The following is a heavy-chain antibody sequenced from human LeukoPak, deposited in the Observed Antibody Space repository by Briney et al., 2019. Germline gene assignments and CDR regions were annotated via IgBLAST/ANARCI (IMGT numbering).Heavy chain of an antibody. D-gene: IGHD3-22*01. CDR2: ISSSSSYI. V-gene: IGHV3-21*01. J-gene: IGHJ4*02. Sequence: GGSLRLSCAASGFTFSSYTMHWVRQAPGMGLEWVSSISSSSSYIFYADSVKGRFTISRDNAKNSLYLQMNSLRAEDTAVYYCARDSDDSSGYFFDYWGQGTLVTVSS. CDR3: ARDSDDSSGYFFDY. CDR1: GFTFSSYT.